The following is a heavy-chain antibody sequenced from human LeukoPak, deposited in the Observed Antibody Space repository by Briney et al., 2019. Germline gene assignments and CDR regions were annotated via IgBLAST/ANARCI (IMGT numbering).Heavy chain of an antibody. CDR2: IYSGGST. J-gene: IGHJ4*02. Sequence: GGSLRLFCGASGFTDSSNFMSGLRQAPGKGLEWVSVIYSGGSTYYADSVKGRFTISRDNSKNSLYLQLTRLRAEDTAVYYCARGYGSGSYYNVYFDYWGQGTLVTVSS. CDR3: ARGYGSGSYYNVYFDY. CDR1: GFTDSSNF. D-gene: IGHD3-10*01. V-gene: IGHV3-66*01.